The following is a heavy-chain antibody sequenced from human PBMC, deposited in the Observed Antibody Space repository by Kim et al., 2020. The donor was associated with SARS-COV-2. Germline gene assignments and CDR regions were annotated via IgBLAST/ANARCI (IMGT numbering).Heavy chain of an antibody. Sequence: GGSLRLSCAASGFTFSSYGMHWVRQAPGKGLEWVAVISYDGSNKYYADSVKGRFTISRDNSKNTLYLQMNSLRAEDTAVYYCASGPYCSGGSCSEDYYY. CDR3: ASGPYCSGGSCSEDYYY. CDR2: ISYDGSNK. CDR1: GFTFSSYG. J-gene: IGHJ6*01. V-gene: IGHV3-30*03. D-gene: IGHD2-15*01.